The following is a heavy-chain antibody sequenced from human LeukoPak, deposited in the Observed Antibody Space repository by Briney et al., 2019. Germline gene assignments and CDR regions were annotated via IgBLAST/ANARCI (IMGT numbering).Heavy chain of an antibody. CDR3: ARVLYYDSSGFTFSPFDY. D-gene: IGHD3-22*01. J-gene: IGHJ4*02. CDR2: IYYSGST. V-gene: IGHV4-39*07. Sequence: SETLSLTCTVSGGSISSSSYYWGWIRQPPGKGLEWIGSIYYSGSTYYNPSLKSRVTISVDTSKNQFSLKLSSVTAADTAVYYCARVLYYDSSGFTFSPFDYWGQGTLVTVSS. CDR1: GGSISSSSYY.